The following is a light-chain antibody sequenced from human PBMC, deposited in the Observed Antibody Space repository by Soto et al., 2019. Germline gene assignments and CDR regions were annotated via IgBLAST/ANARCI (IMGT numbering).Light chain of an antibody. CDR2: AAS. V-gene: IGKV1-39*01. CDR1: QSIINY. CDR3: QQAASFPIT. J-gene: IGKJ5*01. Sequence: DMQMTQSPSSLSASVGDRVIITCRASQSIINYLNWYQQKPGKAPKLLIYAASSLQSGVPSRFSGSGSGTDFTLTINGLQPEDFATYYCQQAASFPITFGQGTRLEIK.